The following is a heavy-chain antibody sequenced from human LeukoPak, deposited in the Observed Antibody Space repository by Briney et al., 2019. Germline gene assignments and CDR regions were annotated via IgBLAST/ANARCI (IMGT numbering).Heavy chain of an antibody. CDR3: VKDFDY. J-gene: IGHJ4*02. CDR1: GFTFSNYA. CDR2: IGGSGSPK. Sequence: QTGGSLRLSCAASGFTFSNYAMRWVRQTPGRGLEWVSTIGGSGSPKFYTDSVKGRFTISRDNSRNTLHLQMNSLSAEDSAIYYCVKDFDYWGQGAPVTASS. V-gene: IGHV3-23*01.